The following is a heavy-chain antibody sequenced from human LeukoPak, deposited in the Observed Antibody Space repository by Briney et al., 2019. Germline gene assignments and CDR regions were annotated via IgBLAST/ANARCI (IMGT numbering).Heavy chain of an antibody. Sequence: PGGSLRLSCAASGFTFSSYAMSWVRQAPGKGLEWVSAIRRSGGSTYNADSVKGRFTISRDNSKNTLYLQMNSLRAEDTAVYYCAKRSSLYARVESYFDYWGQGTLVTLSS. J-gene: IGHJ4*02. D-gene: IGHD5/OR15-5a*01. CDR1: GFTFSSYA. CDR3: AKRSSLYARVESYFDY. V-gene: IGHV3-23*01. CDR2: IRRSGGST.